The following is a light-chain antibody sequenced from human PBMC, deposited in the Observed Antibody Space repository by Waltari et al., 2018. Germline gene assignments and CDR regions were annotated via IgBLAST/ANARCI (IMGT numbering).Light chain of an antibody. V-gene: IGKV1-12*01. CDR3: QQADSFPIT. Sequence: IQMTPSPSSVAAAVGGIVAIPCRASQGISRWLGWYQQTPGKAPKVLIFAASSLQSGFPARFSGSGSGTHFTLTINSLQPEDFATYYCQQADSFPITFGQGTRLDIK. CDR1: QGISRW. CDR2: AAS. J-gene: IGKJ5*01.